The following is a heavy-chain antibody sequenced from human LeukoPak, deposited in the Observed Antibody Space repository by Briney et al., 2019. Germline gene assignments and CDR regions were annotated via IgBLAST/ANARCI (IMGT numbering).Heavy chain of an antibody. Sequence: PSETLSLTCTVSGVSITGSSYYWGWIRQPPGKGLEWIGSMYYSGSTYYNPSLKSRLTISVDTSKNQFSLKLTSVTAADTAVYYCARQYYDNTGYYYFDYWGQGTLVTVSS. CDR3: ARQYYDNTGYYYFDY. CDR1: GVSITGSSYY. D-gene: IGHD3-22*01. CDR2: MYYSGST. V-gene: IGHV4-39*01. J-gene: IGHJ4*02.